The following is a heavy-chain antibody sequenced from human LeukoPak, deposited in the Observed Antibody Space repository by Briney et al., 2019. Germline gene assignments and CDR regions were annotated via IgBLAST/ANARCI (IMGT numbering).Heavy chain of an antibody. D-gene: IGHD3-22*01. CDR1: GFTFSSYS. Sequence: GGSLRLSCAASGFTFSSYSMNWVRQAPGKGLEWVSSISSSSSYIYYADSVKGRFTISRDNAKNSLYLQMNSLRAEDTAVYYCARERALGHYYDSSWGQGTLVTVSS. CDR2: ISSSSSYI. J-gene: IGHJ4*02. V-gene: IGHV3-21*01. CDR3: ARERALGHYYDSS.